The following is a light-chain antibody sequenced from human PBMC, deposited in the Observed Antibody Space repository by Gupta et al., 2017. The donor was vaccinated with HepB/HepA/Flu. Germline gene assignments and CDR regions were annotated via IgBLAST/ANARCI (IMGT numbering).Light chain of an antibody. CDR1: SSNIGSNS. V-gene: IGLV1-44*01. CDR3: EAWDDRLNGVV. J-gene: IGLJ3*02. Sequence: QSVLTQPPSASGTPGQRFTISCSGSSSNIGSNSVYWYQQIPGTAPKLLIDRNNQRPSGVPDRFSGSKSGTSASRDITGLQAEDEADYYWEAWDDRLNGVVFGGGTKLTVL. CDR2: RNN.